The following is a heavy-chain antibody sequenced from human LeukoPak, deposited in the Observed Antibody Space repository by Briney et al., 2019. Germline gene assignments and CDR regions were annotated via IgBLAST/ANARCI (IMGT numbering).Heavy chain of an antibody. CDR2: ISGSSTYI. CDR1: GFTFSSYS. CDR3: ARDRPYDY. Sequence: GGSLRLSCAASGFTFSSYSMTWVRQAPGKGLEWVSFISGSSTYINYADAVKGRFTISRDNAKNSLYLQMNSLRAEGTAVYYCARDRPYDYWGQGTLVTVSS. V-gene: IGHV3-21*01. J-gene: IGHJ4*02.